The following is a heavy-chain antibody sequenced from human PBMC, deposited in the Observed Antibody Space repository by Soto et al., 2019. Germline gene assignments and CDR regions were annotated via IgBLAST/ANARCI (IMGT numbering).Heavy chain of an antibody. CDR3: AREPTIAEVGTPRRDFDY. V-gene: IGHV3-30-3*01. CDR1: RFTFSTYA. CDR2: ISHDGSNK. D-gene: IGHD6-13*01. J-gene: IGHJ4*02. Sequence: GGSLRLSCAASRFTFSTYAMYWVRQAPGKGLEWVAVISHDGSNKYYADSVKGRFTISRDNSKNTLYLQMDSLRTEDTAVYYCAREPTIAEVGTPRRDFDYWGQGTLVTVSS.